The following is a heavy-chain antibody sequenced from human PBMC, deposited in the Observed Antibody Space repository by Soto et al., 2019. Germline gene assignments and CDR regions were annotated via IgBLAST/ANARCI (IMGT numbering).Heavy chain of an antibody. CDR3: AGSGYDHAFDI. V-gene: IGHV4-34*01. Sequence: QVQLQQWGAVLLKPSETLSLTCAVYGGSFSGYYWSSIRQPPGKGLEWIGEITHSGSTNYNPSLKSRVTISVDTSKKQFSLKLSSVTAADTAVYYCAGSGYDHAFDIWGQGTMVTVSS. J-gene: IGHJ3*02. CDR1: GGSFSGYY. CDR2: ITHSGST. D-gene: IGHD5-12*01.